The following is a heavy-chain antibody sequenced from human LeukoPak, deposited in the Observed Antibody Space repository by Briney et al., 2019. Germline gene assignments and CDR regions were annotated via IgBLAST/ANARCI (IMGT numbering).Heavy chain of an antibody. CDR1: GGSISSYY. CDR2: IYYSGST. V-gene: IGHV4-59*01. CDR3: ARVPSSGYFDY. Sequence: PSETLSLTCTVSGGSISSYYWSWIRQPPGKGLEWSGYIYYSGSTNYNPSLKSRVTISVDTSKNQFSLKLSSVTAADTAVYYCARVPSSGYFDYWGQGTLVTVSS. J-gene: IGHJ4*02. D-gene: IGHD3-22*01.